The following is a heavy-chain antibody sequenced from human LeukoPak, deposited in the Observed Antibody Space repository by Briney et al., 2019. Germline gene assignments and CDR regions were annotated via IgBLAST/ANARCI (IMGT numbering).Heavy chain of an antibody. Sequence: PGGSLRLSCAASGFTFDDHTMHWVRQPPGKGLEWVSLISWDGGTTYYAGSVKGRFTISRDNTKNSLYLEMNSLRTEDTALYYCAKSDHRGDGFNYDCWGQGTLVTVSS. CDR1: GFTFDDHT. D-gene: IGHD5-24*01. J-gene: IGHJ4*02. V-gene: IGHV3-43*01. CDR2: ISWDGGTT. CDR3: AKSDHRGDGFNYDC.